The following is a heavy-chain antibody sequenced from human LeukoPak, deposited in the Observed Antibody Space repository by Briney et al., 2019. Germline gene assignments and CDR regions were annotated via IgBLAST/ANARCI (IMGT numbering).Heavy chain of an antibody. V-gene: IGHV3-30*18. CDR1: GFTFSSYG. CDR2: ISYDGSNK. D-gene: IGHD2-2*01. CDR3: AKATWQYPVS. Sequence: GGSVRLSCAASGFTFSSYGMHWVRQAPGKGLEWVAVISYDGSNKYYADSVKGRFTISRDNSKNTLYLQMNSLRAEDTAVYYCAKATWQYPVSWGQGTLVTASS. J-gene: IGHJ5*02.